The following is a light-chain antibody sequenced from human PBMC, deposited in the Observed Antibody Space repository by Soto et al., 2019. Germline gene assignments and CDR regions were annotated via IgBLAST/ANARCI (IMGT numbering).Light chain of an antibody. J-gene: IGKJ1*01. V-gene: IGKV1-5*01. CDR1: DSVNSR. CDR3: QQYYDYPWT. CDR2: DAS. Sequence: DIQMTQSPFTLSASVGDRVNITCQVRDSVNSRLAWHQQKPGKAPKVLIYDASNLETGVPSRFSGSGSGREFTLSISSLQPDDFATYYCQQYYDYPWTFGPGTKVDIK.